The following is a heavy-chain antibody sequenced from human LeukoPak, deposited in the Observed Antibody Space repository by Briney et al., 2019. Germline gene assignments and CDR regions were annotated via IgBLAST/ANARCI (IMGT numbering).Heavy chain of an antibody. CDR3: AAYDYGDYLAFDI. Sequence: PGGSLRLSCAASGFTFSSYGMHWVSQAPGKGLEWVAFIRYDGSNKYYADSVKGRFTISRDNSKNTLYLQMNSLRAEDTAVYYCAAYDYGDYLAFDIWGQGTMVTVSS. D-gene: IGHD4-17*01. CDR2: IRYDGSNK. V-gene: IGHV3-30*02. J-gene: IGHJ3*02. CDR1: GFTFSSYG.